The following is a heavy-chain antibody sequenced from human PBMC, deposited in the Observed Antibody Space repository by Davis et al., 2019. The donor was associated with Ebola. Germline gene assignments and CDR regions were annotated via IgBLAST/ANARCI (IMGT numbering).Heavy chain of an antibody. D-gene: IGHD3-10*01. CDR3: ARLLWFGDLLFGIDY. CDR1: GFSLSNARMG. CDR2: IFSNDEK. J-gene: IGHJ4*02. V-gene: IGHV2-26*01. Sequence: SGPTLVKPTETLTLTCTVSGFSLSNARMGVSWIRQPPGKALEWLAHIFSNDEKSYITSLKSRLTISKDTSKSQVVLTMTNMDPVDTATYFCARLLWFGDLLFGIDYWGQGTLVAVSS.